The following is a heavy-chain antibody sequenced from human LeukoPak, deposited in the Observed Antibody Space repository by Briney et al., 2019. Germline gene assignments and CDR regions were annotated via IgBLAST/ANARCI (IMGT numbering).Heavy chain of an antibody. V-gene: IGHV3-23*01. CDR2: ISGSGGST. CDR1: GFTFSGYA. Sequence: GGSLRLSCAASGFTFSGYAMSWVRQAPGKGLEWVSAISGSGGSTYYADSVKGRFTISRDNSKNTLYLQMNSLRAEDTAVYYCAKDLTAMVRVPLGAFDIWGQGTIVTVSS. D-gene: IGHD3-10*01. CDR3: AKDLTAMVRVPLGAFDI. J-gene: IGHJ3*02.